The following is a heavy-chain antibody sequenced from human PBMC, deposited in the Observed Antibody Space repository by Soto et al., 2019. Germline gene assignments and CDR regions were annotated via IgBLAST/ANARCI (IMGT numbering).Heavy chain of an antibody. J-gene: IGHJ6*03. CDR1: GGSISSGYY. CDR2: INHSGST. Sequence: PSETLSLTCAVSGGSISSGYYWSWIRQPPGKGLEWIGEINHSGSTNYNPSLKSRVTISVDTSKNQFSLKLSSVTAADTAVYYCARARGFWSGYLAQTYYMDVWGKGTTVTVSS. V-gene: IGHV4-34*01. D-gene: IGHD3-3*01. CDR3: ARARGFWSGYLAQTYYMDV.